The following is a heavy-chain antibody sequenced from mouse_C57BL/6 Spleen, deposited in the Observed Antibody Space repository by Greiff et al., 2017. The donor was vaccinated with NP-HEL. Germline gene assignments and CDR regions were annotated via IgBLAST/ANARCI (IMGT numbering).Heavy chain of an antibody. CDR3: AREVSSYGYDGRGYYAMDY. CDR1: GYTFTSYG. V-gene: IGHV1-81*01. Sequence: QVQLQQSGAELARPGASVKLSCKASGYTFTSYGISWVKQRTGQGLEWIGEIYPRSGNTYYNEKFKGKATLTADKSSSTAYMELRSLTSEDSAVYFCAREVSSYGYDGRGYYAMDYWGQGTSVTVSS. D-gene: IGHD2-2*01. CDR2: IYPRSGNT. J-gene: IGHJ4*01.